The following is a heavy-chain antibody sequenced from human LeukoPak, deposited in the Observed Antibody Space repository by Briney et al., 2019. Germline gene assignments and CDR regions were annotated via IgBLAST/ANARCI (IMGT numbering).Heavy chain of an antibody. Sequence: SETLSLTCAVYGGSFSGYYWSWIRQPPGKGLEWIGEINHSGSTNYNPSLKSRVTISVDTSKNQFSLKLSSVTAADTAVYYCARDRSDIVVVPAAKGAFDIWGQETMVTVSS. D-gene: IGHD2-2*01. CDR2: INHSGST. V-gene: IGHV4-34*01. CDR3: ARDRSDIVVVPAAKGAFDI. J-gene: IGHJ3*02. CDR1: GGSFSGYY.